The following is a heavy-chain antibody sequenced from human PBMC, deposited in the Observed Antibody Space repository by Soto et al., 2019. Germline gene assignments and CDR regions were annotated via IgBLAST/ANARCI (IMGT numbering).Heavy chain of an antibody. J-gene: IGHJ6*02. Sequence: ASVKVSCKASGFTFTSSAVQWVRQARGQRLEWIGWIVVGSGNTNYAQKFQERVTITRDMSTSTAYMELSSLRSEDTAVYYCAAGGAAAGRGRFSYYYGMDVWG. D-gene: IGHD6-13*01. V-gene: IGHV1-58*01. CDR1: GFTFTSSA. CDR3: AAGGAAAGRGRFSYYYGMDV. CDR2: IVVGSGNT.